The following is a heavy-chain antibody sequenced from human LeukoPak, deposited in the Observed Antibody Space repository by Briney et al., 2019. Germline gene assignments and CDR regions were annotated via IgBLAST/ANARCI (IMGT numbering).Heavy chain of an antibody. J-gene: IGHJ4*02. CDR3: ASSGGNPVALDY. Sequence: PSETLSLTCTVSGGSISSGSYYWSWIRQPAGKGLEWIGRIYTSGSTNYNPSLKSRVTISVDTSKNQFSLKLSSVTAADTAVYYCASSGGNPVALDYWGQGTLVTVSS. D-gene: IGHD4-23*01. V-gene: IGHV4-61*02. CDR2: IYTSGST. CDR1: GGSISSGSYY.